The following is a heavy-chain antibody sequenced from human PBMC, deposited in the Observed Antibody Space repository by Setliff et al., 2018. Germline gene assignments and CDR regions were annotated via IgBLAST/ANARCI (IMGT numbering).Heavy chain of an antibody. CDR2: IWDDGGNK. J-gene: IGHJ3*02. D-gene: IGHD3-10*01. CDR1: GFTFSSYR. CDR3: AKDSSGRDAFDI. Sequence: GGSLRLSCAASGFTFSSYRMHGVRQAPGKGLEWVAVIWDDGGNKYHADSVKGRFTISRDNSKNTLYLQMNSLSAEDTAVYYCAKDSSGRDAFDIWGQGTMVTVSS. V-gene: IGHV3-33*06.